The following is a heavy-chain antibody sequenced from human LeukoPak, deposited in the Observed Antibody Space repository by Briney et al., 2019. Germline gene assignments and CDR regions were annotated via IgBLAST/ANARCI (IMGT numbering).Heavy chain of an antibody. V-gene: IGHV3-30*02. D-gene: IGHD5-24*01. CDR3: AKDGRDGYNYPYYFDY. CDR2: IRFDGSNK. CDR1: GFTFSSCG. J-gene: IGHJ4*02. Sequence: GGSLRLSCAASGFTFSSCGMHWVRQAPGKGLEWVAFIRFDGSNKYYADSVKGRFTISRDNSKSTLYLQMNSLRAEDTAVYYCAKDGRDGYNYPYYFDYWGQGTLVTVSS.